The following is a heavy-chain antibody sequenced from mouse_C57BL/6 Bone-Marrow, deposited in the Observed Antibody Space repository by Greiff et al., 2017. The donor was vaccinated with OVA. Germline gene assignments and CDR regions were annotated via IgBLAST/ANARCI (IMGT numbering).Heavy chain of an antibody. J-gene: IGHJ1*03. D-gene: IGHD2-4*01. CDR1: GFNIKDDY. Sequence: ESGAELVRPGASVKLSCTASGFNIKDDYMHWVKQRPEQGLEWIGWIDPENGDTEYASKFQGKATITADTSSNTAYLQLSSLTSEDTAVYYCTTDYDYDGDWYFDVWGTGTTVTVSS. CDR3: TTDYDYDGDWYFDV. V-gene: IGHV14-4*01. CDR2: IDPENGDT.